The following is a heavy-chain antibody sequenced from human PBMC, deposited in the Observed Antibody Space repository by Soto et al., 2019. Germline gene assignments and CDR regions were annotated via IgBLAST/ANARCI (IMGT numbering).Heavy chain of an antibody. V-gene: IGHV3-64*01. CDR2: ISSNGVGT. Sequence: EVQLAESGGGLAQPGGSLRLSCAASGFTLSGYAMDWVRQAPGKGLEYVSGISSNGVGTYYANSVQGRFTISRDNSKTTVYIQGGGIRPEDVVVYYGPGLPVPDFYYMDVGGKGTPVTFSS. CDR1: GFTLSGYA. CDR3: PGLPVPDFYYMDV. J-gene: IGHJ6*03. D-gene: IGHD3-10*01.